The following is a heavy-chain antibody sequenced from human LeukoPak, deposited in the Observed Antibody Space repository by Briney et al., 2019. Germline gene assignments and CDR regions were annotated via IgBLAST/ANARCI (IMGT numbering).Heavy chain of an antibody. D-gene: IGHD3-3*01. Sequence: SSETLSLTCAVYGGSFSGYYWSWIRQPPGKGLEWIGEINHSGSTNYNPSLKSRVTISVDTSKNQFSLKLSSVTAADTAVYYCARGRSGPIFGVVTIKRRNWFDPWGQGTLVTVSS. CDR1: GGSFSGYY. CDR2: INHSGST. CDR3: ARGRSGPIFGVVTIKRRNWFDP. J-gene: IGHJ5*02. V-gene: IGHV4-34*01.